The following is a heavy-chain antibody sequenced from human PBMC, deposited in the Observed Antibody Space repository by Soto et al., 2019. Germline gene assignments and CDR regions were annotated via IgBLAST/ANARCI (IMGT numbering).Heavy chain of an antibody. V-gene: IGHV1-46*01. CDR1: GYTFTSYY. Sequence: GASVKVSCKASGYTFTSYYMHWVRQAPGQGLEWMGIINPSGGSTSYAQKFQGRVTMTRDTSTSTVYMELSSLRSEDTAVYYCARDYYDILTGYYPTYYYYYYMDVWGKGTTVTVSS. D-gene: IGHD3-9*01. J-gene: IGHJ6*03. CDR3: ARDYYDILTGYYPTYYYYYYMDV. CDR2: INPSGGST.